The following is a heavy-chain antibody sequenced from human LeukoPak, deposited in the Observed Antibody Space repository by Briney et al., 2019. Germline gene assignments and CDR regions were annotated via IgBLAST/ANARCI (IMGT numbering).Heavy chain of an antibody. V-gene: IGHV3-74*01. CDR3: VRAHGTYAPLGY. Sequence: GGSLRLSCAASGFTFSSYWMHWVRQAPGKGLVWVSRINSDGSSTSYADSVKGRFTISRDNAKNTLYLQMNSLRAEDTAVYYCVRAHGTYAPLGYWGQGILVTVSS. D-gene: IGHD2-2*01. CDR1: GFTFSSYW. J-gene: IGHJ4*02. CDR2: INSDGSST.